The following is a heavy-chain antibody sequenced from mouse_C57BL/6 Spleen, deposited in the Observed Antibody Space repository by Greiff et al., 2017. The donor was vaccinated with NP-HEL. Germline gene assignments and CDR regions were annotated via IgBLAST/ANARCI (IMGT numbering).Heavy chain of an antibody. Sequence: QVQLQQPGAELVMPGASVKLSCKASGYTFTSYWMHWVKQRPGQGLEWIGEIDPSDSYTNYNQKFKGKSTLTVDKSSSTAYMQLSSLTSEDSAVYYCATFIYYYGNLDYWGQGTTLTVSS. V-gene: IGHV1-69*01. CDR3: ATFIYYYGNLDY. D-gene: IGHD1-1*01. CDR2: IDPSDSYT. J-gene: IGHJ2*01. CDR1: GYTFTSYW.